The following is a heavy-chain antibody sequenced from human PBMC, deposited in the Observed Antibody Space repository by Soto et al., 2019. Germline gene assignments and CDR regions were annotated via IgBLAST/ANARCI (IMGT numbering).Heavy chain of an antibody. CDR2: INDSGST. CDR1: CGSFSSYY. V-gene: IGHV4-34*01. Sequence: QVQLQQWGAGLLKPSETLSLTCAVYCGSFSSYYWSWIRQPPGKGLEWIGEINDSGSTNYNPSLKSRVTMSVDTSKNQFSLKLSSVTAADTAVYYCARPSRFDCWGQGTLVTVSS. CDR3: ARPSRFDC. D-gene: IGHD6-6*01. J-gene: IGHJ4*02.